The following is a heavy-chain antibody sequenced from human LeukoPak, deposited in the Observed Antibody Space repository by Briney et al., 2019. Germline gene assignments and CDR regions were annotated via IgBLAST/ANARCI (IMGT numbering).Heavy chain of an antibody. CDR2: ISSSGSTI. CDR3: ARAWWGEGHFDY. Sequence: GGSLRLSCAASGFIFSSYWMTWVRQAPGKGLEWVSYISSSGSTIYYADSIRGRFTITRDNAKNSLYLLISRLAAEDTAVYYCARAWWGEGHFDYWGQGTLVAVSS. J-gene: IGHJ4*02. V-gene: IGHV3-48*03. D-gene: IGHD2-8*02. CDR1: GFIFSSYW.